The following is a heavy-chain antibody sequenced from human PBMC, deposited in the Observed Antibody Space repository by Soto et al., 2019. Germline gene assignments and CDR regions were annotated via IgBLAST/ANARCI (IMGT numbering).Heavy chain of an antibody. J-gene: IGHJ4*02. CDR1: GGTFSNYA. V-gene: IGHV1-69*12. D-gene: IGHD4-17*01. Sequence: QVRLVQSGAEVKKPGSSVKVSCKASGGTFSNYAISWVRQAPGQGLEWMGGIILPFGTANYAEKFQDRVSITAEESMTTTYRELRGLRSEDTAVYYCARGPDYEGYFDYWGQGTLVTVSS. CDR3: ARGPDYEGYFDY. CDR2: IILPFGTA.